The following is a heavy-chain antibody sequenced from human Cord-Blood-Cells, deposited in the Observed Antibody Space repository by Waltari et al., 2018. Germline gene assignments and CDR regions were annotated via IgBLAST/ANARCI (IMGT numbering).Heavy chain of an antibody. CDR2: IWYYGSNK. CDR3: ARDATGYFDY. J-gene: IGHJ4*02. Sequence: QVQLVESGGGVVQPGRSLSLSCEASVFTFSSSCLPWVRQAPGKGREWGVFIWYYGSNKYYADSVKGRFTSSRDNSKNTLYLQMNSLRAEDRAVYYCARDATGYFDYWGQGTLVTVSS. CDR1: VFTFSSSC. D-gene: IGHD1-1*01. V-gene: IGHV3-33*01.